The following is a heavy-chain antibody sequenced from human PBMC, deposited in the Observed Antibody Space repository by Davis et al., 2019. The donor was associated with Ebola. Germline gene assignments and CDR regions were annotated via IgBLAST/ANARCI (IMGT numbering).Heavy chain of an antibody. CDR1: GFSVSGKY. CDR3: ARHVDGDFWYFDL. D-gene: IGHD4-17*01. V-gene: IGHV3-53*01. Sequence: GGSLRLSCEVSGFSVSGKYMSWVRQAPGKGPEWVAVFYTDERTYYADSVKGRFTVSRDNSENMFYLQMSTLRVEDTAVYYCARHVDGDFWYFDLWGRGTRVTVSS. J-gene: IGHJ2*01. CDR2: FYTDERT.